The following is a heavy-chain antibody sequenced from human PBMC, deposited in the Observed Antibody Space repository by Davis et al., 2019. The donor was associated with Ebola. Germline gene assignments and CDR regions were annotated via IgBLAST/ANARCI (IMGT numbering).Heavy chain of an antibody. D-gene: IGHD6-19*01. V-gene: IGHV4-30-4*01. CDR1: GASISDGDYY. CDR3: ARVYSSGWYGWFDP. J-gene: IGHJ5*02. Sequence: MPSETLSLTCSVSGASISDGDYYWSWIRQPPGKGLEWIAYMFYSGTPNYNPSLQRRVIISVDTSKNQFSLKLSSVTAADTAVYYCARVYSSGWYGWFDPWGPGTLVTVSS. CDR2: MFYSGTP.